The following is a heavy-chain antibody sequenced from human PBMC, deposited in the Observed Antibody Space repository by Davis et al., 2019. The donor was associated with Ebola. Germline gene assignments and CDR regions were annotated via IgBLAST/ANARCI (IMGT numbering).Heavy chain of an antibody. D-gene: IGHD3-3*01. V-gene: IGHV4-34*01. CDR3: AKAPGFWSGPLYHYYYMDV. CDR1: GGSFSGYY. Sequence: SETLSLTCAVYGGSFSGYYWSWIRQPPGKGLEWIGEIKHSGSTNYNPSLKSRFTISVDTSKNQFSLKLSSVTAAYTAVYYCAKAPGFWSGPLYHYYYMDVWGKGTTVTVSS. J-gene: IGHJ6*03. CDR2: IKHSGST.